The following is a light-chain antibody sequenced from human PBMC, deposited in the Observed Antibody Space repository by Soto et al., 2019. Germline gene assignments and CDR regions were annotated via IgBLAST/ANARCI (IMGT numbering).Light chain of an antibody. Sequence: DIQMTQSPSPLSASVGDRVTITCRSRQSISNWLAWNQQKPGPAPNLLTYKASTLQSGVPSRFTGSVSGTEFALTISSLQPDDSATYNCQQYSDNWTFGQGTDVEIK. CDR3: QQYSDNWT. CDR2: KAS. V-gene: IGKV1-5*03. CDR1: QSISNW. J-gene: IGKJ1*01.